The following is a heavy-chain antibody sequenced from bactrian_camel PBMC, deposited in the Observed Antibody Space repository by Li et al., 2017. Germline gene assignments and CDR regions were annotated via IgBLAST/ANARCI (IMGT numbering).Heavy chain of an antibody. Sequence: HVQLVESGGESVQAGGSLTLSCTASESTYRSICMAWFRQSPGRQREMVATVDSKGVTKVAGSVKGRFTLSKDNAKNVLTLRMDNLKPEDTALYTCAAEDQAPWDMGWICNYNSWGQGTQVTVS. CDR1: ESTYRSIC. CDR3: AAEDQAPWDMGWICNYNS. D-gene: IGHD3*01. CDR2: VDSKGVT. V-gene: IGHV3S53*01. J-gene: IGHJ4*01.